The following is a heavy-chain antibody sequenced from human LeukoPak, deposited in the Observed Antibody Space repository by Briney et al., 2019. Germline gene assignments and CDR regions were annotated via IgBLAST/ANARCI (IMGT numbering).Heavy chain of an antibody. CDR3: AHIRGAGNSVYFDY. CDR2: TTRNDDE. J-gene: IGHJ4*02. D-gene: IGHD4-23*01. Sequence: LTTRNDDERYSPSLKNRLTITKDTSKNQVVLTMTNMDPVDTATYYCAHIRGAGNSVYFDYWGQGTLVTVSS. V-gene: IGHV2-5*01.